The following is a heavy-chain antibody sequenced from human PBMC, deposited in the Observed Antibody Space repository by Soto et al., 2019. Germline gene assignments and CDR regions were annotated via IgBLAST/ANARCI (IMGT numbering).Heavy chain of an antibody. Sequence: QVQLQESGPGLVKPSQTLSLTCTVSGGSINRGGYCWSWTRQHPGKGLDWIGCISYGGSTSYNPSLKGRVTTSVDTSKNQFSLKLTSVTAADTAGYYCSRGILVWGQGGLITVSS. V-gene: IGHV4-31*03. CDR2: ISYGGST. CDR3: SRGILV. D-gene: IGHD5-18*01. CDR1: GGSINRGGYC. J-gene: IGHJ4*02.